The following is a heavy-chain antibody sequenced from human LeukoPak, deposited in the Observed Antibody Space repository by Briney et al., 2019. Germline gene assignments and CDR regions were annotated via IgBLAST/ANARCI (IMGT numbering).Heavy chain of an antibody. J-gene: IGHJ4*02. CDR3: ARVSYDSSGYYFDY. CDR2: IYSGGST. V-gene: IGHV3-53*01. CDR1: GFTVSSNY. Sequence: PGGSLRLFCAASGFTVSSNYMSWVRQAPGKGLKWVSVIYSGGSTYYADSVKGRFTISRDNSKNTLYLQMNSLRAEDRAVYYCARVSYDSSGYYFDYWGQGTLVTVSS. D-gene: IGHD3-22*01.